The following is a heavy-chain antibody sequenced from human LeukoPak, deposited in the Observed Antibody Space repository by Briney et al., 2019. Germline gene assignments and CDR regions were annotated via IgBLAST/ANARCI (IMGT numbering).Heavy chain of an antibody. D-gene: IGHD4-17*01. CDR3: ARDRVTTNTPYFDY. V-gene: IGHV1-2*02. CDR2: INLNSGGT. Sequence: EASVKVSCKASGYTFTGYYMHWVRQAPGQGLERMGWINLNSGGTNYAQNFQGRVTMTRDTSISTAYMELSRLRSDDTAVCYCARDRVTTNTPYFDYWGQGTLVTVSS. J-gene: IGHJ4*02. CDR1: GYTFTGYY.